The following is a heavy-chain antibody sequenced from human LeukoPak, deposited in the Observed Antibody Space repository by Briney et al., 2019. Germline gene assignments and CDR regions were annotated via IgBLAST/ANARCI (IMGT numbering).Heavy chain of an antibody. CDR1: GDSVSSSEAA. Sequence: SQTLSLTCAISGDSVSSSEAAWNWIRQSPSRGLEWLGRTYYRSKWYYGYAASVKSRITINADTSRNQFSLQLDSVTPEDTAVYCCARSRGDLDYWGQGSLVTVSS. D-gene: IGHD7-27*01. CDR2: TYYRSKWYY. V-gene: IGHV6-1*01. CDR3: ARSRGDLDY. J-gene: IGHJ4*02.